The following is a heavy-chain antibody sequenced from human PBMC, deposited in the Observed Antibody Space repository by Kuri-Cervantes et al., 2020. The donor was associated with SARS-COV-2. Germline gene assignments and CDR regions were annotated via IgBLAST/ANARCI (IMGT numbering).Heavy chain of an antibody. CDR1: GFNFSRSD. V-gene: IGHV3-30*03. J-gene: IGHJ4*02. D-gene: IGHD3-10*01. Sequence: GESLKISCSASGFNFSRSDMHWVRQAPGKGLEWVAVISYDGKKKGCMASGKGRFTISRDNSQNTLYLQMQSLRSEDTGMYYCATDRDGFHDFWGQGTLVTVSS. CDR3: ATDRDGFHDF. CDR2: ISYDGKKK.